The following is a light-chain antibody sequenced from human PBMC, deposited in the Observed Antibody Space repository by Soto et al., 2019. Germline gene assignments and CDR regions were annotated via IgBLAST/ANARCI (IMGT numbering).Light chain of an antibody. CDR3: QHYGSSPWT. CDR1: QSVGGSY. Sequence: EIVLTQSPGTLSLSPGERATLSCRASQSVGGSYLAWFQQKPGQAPRLLIYVASTRATGVPDRFSGSGSATDFSLTINRLEPEDFGVYYCQHYGSSPWTFGQRTKVEIK. CDR2: VAS. V-gene: IGKV3-20*01. J-gene: IGKJ1*01.